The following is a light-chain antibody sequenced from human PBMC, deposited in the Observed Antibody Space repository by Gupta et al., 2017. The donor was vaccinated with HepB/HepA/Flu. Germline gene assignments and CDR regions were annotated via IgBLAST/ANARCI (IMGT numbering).Light chain of an antibody. CDR1: QSVSSN. CDR3: QQYNNWPPRT. V-gene: IGKV3-15*01. Sequence: EIVMTQSPATLSVSPGERATLSCRASQSVSSNLAWYQQKPGQAPRLLIYGASTRATGIPARFSGSGSGTELTLTISSLQFEDFAGYYCQQYNNWPPRTFGQGTKVEIK. CDR2: GAS. J-gene: IGKJ1*01.